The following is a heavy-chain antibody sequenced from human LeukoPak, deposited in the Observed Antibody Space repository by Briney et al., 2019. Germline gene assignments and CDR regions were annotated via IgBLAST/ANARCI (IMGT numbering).Heavy chain of an antibody. CDR2: IRSSSSYI. V-gene: IGHV3-21*01. CDR1: GFTFSSYS. J-gene: IGHJ1*01. Sequence: GGSLRLSCAASGFTFSSYSMNWVRQAPGKGLEWVSSIRSSSSYIYYADSVKGRFTISRDNAKNSLYLQMNSLRAEDTALYYCARDSYCGGDCYSREYFQHWGQGTLVTVSS. CDR3: ARDSYCGGDCYSREYFQH. D-gene: IGHD2-21*01.